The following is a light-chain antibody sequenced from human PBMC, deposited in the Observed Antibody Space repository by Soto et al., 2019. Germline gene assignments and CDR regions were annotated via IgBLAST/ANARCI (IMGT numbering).Light chain of an antibody. V-gene: IGKV1-5*01. CDR3: QQYNSYPYT. Sequence: DIQMTQSPSTLSASVGDRVTITCRASQSISSWVAWYQQKPGKAPKLLIYDASSLESGVPSRLSGSGSGTEFTLTISSLQPDDFATYDCQQYNSYPYTFGQGTKLEIK. CDR2: DAS. CDR1: QSISSW. J-gene: IGKJ2*01.